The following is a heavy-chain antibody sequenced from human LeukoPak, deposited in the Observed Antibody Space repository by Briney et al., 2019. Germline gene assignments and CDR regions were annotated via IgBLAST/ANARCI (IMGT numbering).Heavy chain of an antibody. CDR1: GYTFTSYG. CDR3: ARDYGSGSYRFDY. Sequence: GASVKVSCKASGYTFTSYGIIWVRQAPGQGLEWMGWISAYSGNTNYAQNLQGRVTMTTDTSTSTDYMEVRSLRSDDTAVYYCARDYGSGSYRFDYWGQGTLVIVSS. CDR2: ISAYSGNT. V-gene: IGHV1-18*01. D-gene: IGHD3-10*01. J-gene: IGHJ4*02.